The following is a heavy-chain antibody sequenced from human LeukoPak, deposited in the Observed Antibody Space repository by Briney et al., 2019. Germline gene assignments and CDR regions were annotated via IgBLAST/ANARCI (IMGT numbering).Heavy chain of an antibody. CDR2: ISSSRSTI. CDR3: AREYCSSTSCLYDY. J-gene: IGHJ4*02. CDR1: GFTFSSYS. D-gene: IGHD2-2*01. Sequence: GGSLRLSCAASGFTFSSYSMNWVRQAPGKGLEWVSYISSSRSTIYYADSVKGRFTISRDNAKNSRYLQMNSLRAEDTAVYYCAREYCSSTSCLYDYWGQGTLVTVSS. V-gene: IGHV3-48*01.